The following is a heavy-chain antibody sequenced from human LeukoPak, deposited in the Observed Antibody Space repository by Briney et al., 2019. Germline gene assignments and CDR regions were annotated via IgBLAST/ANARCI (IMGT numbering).Heavy chain of an antibody. J-gene: IGHJ3*02. CDR2: ITSRSSFI. CDR1: GFSFSTYT. Sequence: GGSLRLSCAASGFSFSTYTMNWVRQAPGKGLEWVSFITSRSSFIYYADSVKGRFTISRDNAKNSLYLQMNSLRAEDTAVYYCAGELSPPGAFDIWGQGTRVTVSP. D-gene: IGHD3-16*02. V-gene: IGHV3-21*01. CDR3: AGELSPPGAFDI.